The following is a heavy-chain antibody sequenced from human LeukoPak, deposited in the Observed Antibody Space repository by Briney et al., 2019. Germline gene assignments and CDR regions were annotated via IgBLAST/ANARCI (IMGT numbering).Heavy chain of an antibody. J-gene: IGHJ5*02. CDR1: GGSISSYY. D-gene: IGHD6-13*01. V-gene: IGHV4-4*07. Sequence: ASETLSLTCTVSGGSISSYYWSWIRQPAGKGLEWIGRIYTSGSTNYNPSLKSRVTMSVDTSKNQFSLKLSSVTAADTAVYYCARDVQLPGYSSSWYVGDWFYPWGQGTLVTVSS. CDR3: ARDVQLPGYSSSWYVGDWFYP. CDR2: IYTSGST.